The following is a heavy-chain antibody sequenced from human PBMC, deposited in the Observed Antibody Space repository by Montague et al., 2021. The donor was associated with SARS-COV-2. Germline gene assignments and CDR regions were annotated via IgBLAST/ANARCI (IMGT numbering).Heavy chain of an antibody. V-gene: IGHV4-59*01. CDR2: IFHPGTT. Sequence: SETLSLTCSVAGGSISPYYYSWFRQPPGKRLEWLGYIFHPGTTDYNPSPTGRVTLSLDTSKMQFSLRLSSVAAAAEAVYFCARGWERTMYYFAYWGQGSLVSVSS. J-gene: IGHJ4*02. CDR3: ARGWERTMYYFAY. CDR1: GGSISPYY. D-gene: IGHD1-26*01.